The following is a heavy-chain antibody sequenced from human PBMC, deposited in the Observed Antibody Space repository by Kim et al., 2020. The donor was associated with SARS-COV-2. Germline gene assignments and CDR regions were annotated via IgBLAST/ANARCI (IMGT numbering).Heavy chain of an antibody. CDR3: ARWPH. V-gene: IGHV3-48*02. CDR1: GFNFSAHN. J-gene: IGHJ4*02. CDR2: ISTTGRTT. Sequence: GGSLRLSCTTSGFNFSAHNMNWVRQAPGRGLEWVSFISTTGRTTHYGDSVRGRFTVSRDNAKNSLYLQMNSLRDEDTAVYYCARWPHWGQGTLVTVSS.